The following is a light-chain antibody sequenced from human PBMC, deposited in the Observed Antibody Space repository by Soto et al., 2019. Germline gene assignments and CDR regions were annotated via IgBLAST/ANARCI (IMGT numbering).Light chain of an antibody. V-gene: IGKV1-5*01. CDR2: DAS. CDR3: HQTYTTPRT. Sequence: DIQVTQSTSTLSASVGDRVTITCRASQSISSWLAWYQQKPGKAPKLLIYDASSLESGVPSRFSGSGSGTEFTLTISSLQPEDFATYYCHQTYTTPRTFGQGTKVDIK. CDR1: QSISSW. J-gene: IGKJ1*01.